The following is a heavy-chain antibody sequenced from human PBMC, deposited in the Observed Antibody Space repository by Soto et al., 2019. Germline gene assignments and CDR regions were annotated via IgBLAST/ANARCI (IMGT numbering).Heavy chain of an antibody. CDR1: GFTFSSYW. J-gene: IGHJ4*02. CDR3: ARAERYNWNDAGGDLDY. CDR2: IDRDGSST. V-gene: IGHV3-74*01. Sequence: EVQLVESGGGLVQPGGSLRLSCAASGFTFSSYWMHWVRQAPGKGLVWVSRIDRDGSSTNYADSVKGRFTISRDNAKNTLYLQLNSLRAEGTAVYFCARAERYNWNDAGGDLDYWGQGTLVTVSS. D-gene: IGHD1-1*01.